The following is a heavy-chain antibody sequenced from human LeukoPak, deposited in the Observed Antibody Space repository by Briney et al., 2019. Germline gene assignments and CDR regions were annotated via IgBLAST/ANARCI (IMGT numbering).Heavy chain of an antibody. CDR3: AKDVGPVLFDY. CDR2: IDGGGGNT. Sequence: QPGGSLRLSCAVSGFTFSHYAMAWVRQAPGRGLEWVSTIDGGGGNTHYADSVKGRFTISRDNSRDTMFLQINSLRATDTAIYYCAKDVGPVLFDYWGPGTLLTASS. J-gene: IGHJ4*02. V-gene: IGHV3-23*01. CDR1: GFTFSHYA. D-gene: IGHD1-26*01.